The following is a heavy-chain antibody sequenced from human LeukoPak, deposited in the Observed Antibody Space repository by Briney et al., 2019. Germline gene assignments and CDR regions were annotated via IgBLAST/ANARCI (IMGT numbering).Heavy chain of an antibody. CDR1: GGSFSSSDYY. D-gene: IGHD1-14*01. J-gene: IGHJ3*02. CDR3: ARHEWGITNAFDI. V-gene: IGHV4-39*01. Sequence: SETLSLTCTVSGGSFSSSDYYWGWIRQPPGKGLEWTGSIYYSRTTYYNPSLKTRVTISVDTSKKQFSLKLRSGTAADTAVYYCARHEWGITNAFDIWGQGTMVPVSS. CDR2: IYYSRTT.